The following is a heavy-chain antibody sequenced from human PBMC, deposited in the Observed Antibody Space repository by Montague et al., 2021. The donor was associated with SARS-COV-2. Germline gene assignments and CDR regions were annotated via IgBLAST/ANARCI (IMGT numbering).Heavy chain of an antibody. CDR1: GDSVASNNYY. CDR2: VFHTGKA. D-gene: IGHD4-11*01. Sequence: SETRSLTCNVSGDSVASNNYYWGWLRQPPGRGLEWIASVFHTGKAFYNSSLKSRSSISVDTATNQVSLKLTSVSGADTALYFCARNLPPATIFTVVTHFDFWGHGTRVTVS. J-gene: IGHJ4*01. CDR3: ARNLPPATIFTVVTHFDF. V-gene: IGHV4-39*01.